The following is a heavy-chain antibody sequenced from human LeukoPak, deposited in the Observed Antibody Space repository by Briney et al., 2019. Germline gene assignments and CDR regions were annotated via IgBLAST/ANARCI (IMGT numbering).Heavy chain of an antibody. CDR3: AKEKGSGWYEGHAGLIDY. V-gene: IGHV3-53*01. CDR1: GFIVSSNY. J-gene: IGHJ4*02. CDR2: VYSGGST. D-gene: IGHD6-19*01. Sequence: GGSLRLSCAASGFIVSSNYMTWVRQAPGKELEWVSVVYSGGSTNYADSVKGRFIISRDIPKNMLYLQMNSLRAEDTAVYYCAKEKGSGWYEGHAGLIDYWGQGTLVTVSS.